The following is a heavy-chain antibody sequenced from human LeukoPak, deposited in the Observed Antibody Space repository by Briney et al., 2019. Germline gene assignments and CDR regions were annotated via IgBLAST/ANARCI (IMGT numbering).Heavy chain of an antibody. V-gene: IGHV4-59*08. CDR2: IYYSGST. J-gene: IGHJ6*02. CDR1: GGSISSYY. Sequence: PSETLSLTCTVSGGSISSYYWSRIRQPPGKGLEWIGYIYYSGSTNYNPSLKSRVTISVDTSKNQFSLKLSSVTAADTAVYYCVSSLNYYYGMDVWGQGTTVTVSS. CDR3: VSSLNYYYGMDV.